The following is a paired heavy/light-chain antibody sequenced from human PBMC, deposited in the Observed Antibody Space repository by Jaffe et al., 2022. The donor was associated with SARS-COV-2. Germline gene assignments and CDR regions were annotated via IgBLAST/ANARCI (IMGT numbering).Light chain of an antibody. V-gene: IGKV1-5*03. CDR3: QHYNSYSGYT. J-gene: IGKJ2*01. CDR1: QSVSSW. CDR2: KAS. Sequence: DIQMTQSPSTLAASVGDRVTITCRARQSVSSWLAWYQQKPGKAPKLLIYKASNLKSGVPSRFSGSGSGTEFTLTISSLQPDDFATYYCQHYNSYSGYTFGQGTKLAIK.
Heavy chain of an antibody. CDR3: AKDYDSSPLFFDY. J-gene: IGHJ4*02. V-gene: IGHV3-23*01. Sequence: EVQLLESGGGLVQPGGSLRLSCAASGLTFSAYAMNWVRQAPGKGLEWVSGVSGSGGTTYYADFVKGRFSVSRDNSKNTLYLQMNSLRAEDTAVYYCAKDYDSSPLFFDYWGQGTLVTVSS. CDR1: GLTFSAYA. D-gene: IGHD3-22*01. CDR2: VSGSGGTT.